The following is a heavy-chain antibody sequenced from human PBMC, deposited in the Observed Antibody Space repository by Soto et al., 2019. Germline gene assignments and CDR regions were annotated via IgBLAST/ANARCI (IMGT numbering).Heavy chain of an antibody. CDR1: GGSFSGYY. J-gene: IGHJ4*02. CDR2: INHSGST. Sequence: ETLSLTCAVYGGSFSGYYWSWIRQPPGKGLEWIGEINHSGSTNYNPSLKSRVTISVDTSKNQFSLKLSSVTAADTAVYYCARGVGTHIVVVTAILDYWGQGTLVT. D-gene: IGHD2-21*02. V-gene: IGHV4-34*01. CDR3: ARGVGTHIVVVTAILDY.